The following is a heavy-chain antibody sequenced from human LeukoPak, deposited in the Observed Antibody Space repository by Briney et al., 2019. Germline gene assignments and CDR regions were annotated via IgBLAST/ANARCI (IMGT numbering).Heavy chain of an antibody. CDR3: AKQTTNYDILTGYQTSYYFDY. Sequence: PGGSLRLSCAASGFTFSSYGMSWVRQAPGKGLEWVSAISGSGGSTYYADSVKGRFTISRDNSKNTLYLQMNSLRAEDTAVYCCAKQTTNYDILTGYQTSYYFDYWGQGTLVTVSS. CDR1: GFTFSSYG. J-gene: IGHJ4*02. V-gene: IGHV3-23*01. CDR2: ISGSGGST. D-gene: IGHD3-9*01.